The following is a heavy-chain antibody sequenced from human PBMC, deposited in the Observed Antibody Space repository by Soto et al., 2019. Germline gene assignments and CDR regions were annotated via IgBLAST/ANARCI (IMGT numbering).Heavy chain of an antibody. J-gene: IGHJ6*02. CDR1: GFTFSSYG. V-gene: IGHV3-30*18. Sequence: QVQLVESGGGVVQPGRSLRRSCAASGFTFSSYGMHWVRQAPGKGLEGVAVISYDGSNKYYADSVKGRFTISRDNSKTTLYLKMNSLRAEDTAVYYCAKDRGMDVCGQGTTVTVSS. CDR2: ISYDGSNK. CDR3: AKDRGMDV.